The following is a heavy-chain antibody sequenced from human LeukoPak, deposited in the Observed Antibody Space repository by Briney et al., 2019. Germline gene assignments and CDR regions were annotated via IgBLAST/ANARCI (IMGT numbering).Heavy chain of an antibody. Sequence: GTSLRLSCAASGFTFSHYAMHWVLQAPGKGQEWVGRIKSKTDGGTTEYAAPVKGRFTISRDDSKNTLYLQMNSLETEDTAVYYCATYRTGYCYFDYWGPGTLVTVSS. CDR3: ATYRTGYCYFDY. CDR2: IKSKTDGGTT. D-gene: IGHD3-9*01. J-gene: IGHJ4*02. CDR1: GFTFSHYA. V-gene: IGHV3-15*01.